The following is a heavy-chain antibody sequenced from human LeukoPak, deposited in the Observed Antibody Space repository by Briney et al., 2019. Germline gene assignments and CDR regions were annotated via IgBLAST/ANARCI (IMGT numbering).Heavy chain of an antibody. CDR3: ARDRGGDY. CDR1: GFTFSLYS. CDR2: ITSGSSTI. J-gene: IGHJ4*02. Sequence: GGSLRLSCAASGFTFSLYSMNWVRQAPGKGLEWVSYITSGSSTIYYADSVRGRFTISRDNAKNSLFLQMNSLRAEDTAVYYCARDRGGDYWGQGTLVTVSS. V-gene: IGHV3-48*01. D-gene: IGHD3-16*01.